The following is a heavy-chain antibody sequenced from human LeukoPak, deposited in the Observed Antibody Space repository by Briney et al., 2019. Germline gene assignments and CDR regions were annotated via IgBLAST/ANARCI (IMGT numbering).Heavy chain of an antibody. CDR3: ARRGIALTGSWNWYFDL. Sequence: SETLSLTCTVSGGSISSSTYYWGWIRQPPGKGLEWIGSIHYSGSTYYNPSLKSRVTISVETSTNQFSPKLSSVTAADTAVYYCARRGIALTGSWNWYFDLWGRGTLVTVSS. J-gene: IGHJ2*01. D-gene: IGHD6-13*01. CDR2: IHYSGST. CDR1: GGSISSSTYY. V-gene: IGHV4-39*01.